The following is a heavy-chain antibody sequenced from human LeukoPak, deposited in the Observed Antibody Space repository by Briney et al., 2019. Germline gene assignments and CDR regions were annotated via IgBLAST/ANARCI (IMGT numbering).Heavy chain of an antibody. D-gene: IGHD3-22*01. V-gene: IGHV1-69*05. CDR1: GASFSSYT. Sequence: GPSVKVSCKASGASFSSYTNSWMRQRHGQGIELMGRIITNFGTANYSQKFHGRVTITTDESTSTAYMELSSLRSEDTAVYYCSRTPHIYYYDISGYYYFMDYWGQGTLVTVSS. J-gene: IGHJ4*02. CDR2: IITNFGTA. CDR3: SRTPHIYYYDISGYYYFMDY.